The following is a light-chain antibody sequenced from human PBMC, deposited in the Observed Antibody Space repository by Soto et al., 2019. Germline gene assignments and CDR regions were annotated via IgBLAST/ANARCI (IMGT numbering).Light chain of an antibody. CDR2: GAS. J-gene: IGKJ5*01. CDR3: QQYANRPHT. V-gene: IGKV3D-15*01. Sequence: KMSAAAVSMYTGERATLTCRASQSVRSNLAWYHQKPGQAPRALMYGASTRATGIPARFSGSGSGTEFTLTINSLQSEDCVVYYCQQYANRPHTSGQGTRLE. CDR1: QSVRSN.